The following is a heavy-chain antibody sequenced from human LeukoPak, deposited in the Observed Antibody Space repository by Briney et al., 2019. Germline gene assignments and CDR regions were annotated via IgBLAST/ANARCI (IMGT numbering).Heavy chain of an antibody. CDR2: ISSSSSYI. Sequence: NPGGSLRLSCAASGFTFSSYSMNWVRQAPGKGLEWVSSISSSSSYIYYADSVKGRFTISRDNAKNSLYLQMNSLRAEGTAVYYCARVAQGNYGDYVDPWGQGTLVTVSS. J-gene: IGHJ5*02. V-gene: IGHV3-21*01. D-gene: IGHD4-17*01. CDR3: ARVAQGNYGDYVDP. CDR1: GFTFSSYS.